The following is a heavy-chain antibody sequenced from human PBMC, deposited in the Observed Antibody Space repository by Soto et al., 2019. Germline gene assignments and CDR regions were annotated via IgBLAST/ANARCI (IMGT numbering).Heavy chain of an antibody. J-gene: IGHJ4*02. Sequence: EVQLVESGGGLVQPGGSLRLSCAASGFTFSGYWMSWVRQAPGKGLEWVANIEHDGSEKEYVGSVKGRFTLSRDNAKNSRYLPMSRLRADDTAVYYCARGAKTADDWGQGTLVTVSS. V-gene: IGHV3-7*01. CDR1: GFTFSGYW. CDR3: ARGAKTADD. CDR2: IEHDGSEK.